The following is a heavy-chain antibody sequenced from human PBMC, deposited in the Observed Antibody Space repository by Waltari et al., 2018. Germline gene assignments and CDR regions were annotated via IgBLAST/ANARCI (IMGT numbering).Heavy chain of an antibody. J-gene: IGHJ4*02. CDR3: ARPWGY. CDR2: ISGSSDST. Sequence: QVQLQESGPGLVKPSETLSLTCAVSGCSISSSNWWSWIRQPPGKGLEWIGYISGSSDSTYYNPSLKSRVTISTDTSKNQFSLKLSSVTAADTAVYYCARPWGYWGQGVLVTVSS. CDR1: GCSISSSNW. D-gene: IGHD7-27*01. V-gene: IGHV4-28*01.